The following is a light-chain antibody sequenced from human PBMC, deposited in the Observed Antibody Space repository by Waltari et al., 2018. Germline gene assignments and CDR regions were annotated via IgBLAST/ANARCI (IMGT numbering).Light chain of an antibody. CDR1: SSDVGGYNS. CDR2: DVS. V-gene: IGLV2-11*01. J-gene: IGLJ1*01. Sequence: QSALTQPRSVSGSPGQSVTISCTGTSSDVGGYNSVSWYQQHPGMAPKLMIYDVSKRPSGVPDRFSGSKSGNTASLTISGLQAEDEADYYCCSYAGSPPYVFGTGTKVTVL. CDR3: CSYAGSPPYV.